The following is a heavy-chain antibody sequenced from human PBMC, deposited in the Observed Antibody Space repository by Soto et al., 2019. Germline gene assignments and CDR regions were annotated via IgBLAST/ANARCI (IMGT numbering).Heavy chain of an antibody. CDR2: MNPNSGNT. CDR3: AREKTSYGLDV. CDR1: GYTFSSDE. J-gene: IGHJ6*02. Sequence: QVQLVQSGAEVKKPGASVKVSCKASGYTFSSDEINGVRQATGQGLEWMGWMNPNSGNTGYAQKFQGRVTMTRNTSISTAYMELSSLRSEDTAVYYCAREKTSYGLDVWGQGTTVTVSS. V-gene: IGHV1-8*01.